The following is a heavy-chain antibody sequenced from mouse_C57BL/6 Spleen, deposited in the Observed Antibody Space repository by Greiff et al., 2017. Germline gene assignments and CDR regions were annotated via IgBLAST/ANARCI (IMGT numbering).Heavy chain of an antibody. V-gene: IGHV1-63*01. CDR1: GYSFTNYW. D-gene: IGHD2-5*01. J-gene: IGHJ3*01. CDR3: ARGAYYSKGGAWFAY. CDR2: IYPGGGYT. Sequence: QVQLKQSGAELVRPGTSVKMSCKASGYSFTNYWIGWAKQRPGHGLEWIGDIYPGGGYTNYNEKFKGKATLTADKSSSTAYMQFSSLTSEDSAIYYCARGAYYSKGGAWFAYWGQGTLVTVSA.